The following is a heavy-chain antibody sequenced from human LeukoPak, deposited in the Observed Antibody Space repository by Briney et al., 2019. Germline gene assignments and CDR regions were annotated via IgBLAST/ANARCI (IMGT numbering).Heavy chain of an antibody. V-gene: IGHV1-18*01. CDR2: ISAYNGNT. J-gene: IGHJ4*02. Sequence: GASVKVSCKASGYTFTSYGISWVRQAPGQGLEWMGWISAYNGNTNYAQKFQGRVTMTRNTSISTAYMELSSLRSEDTAVYYCAGGRRVGSYYIPFDYWGQGTLVTVSS. CDR1: GYTFTSYG. D-gene: IGHD3-10*01. CDR3: AGGRRVGSYYIPFDY.